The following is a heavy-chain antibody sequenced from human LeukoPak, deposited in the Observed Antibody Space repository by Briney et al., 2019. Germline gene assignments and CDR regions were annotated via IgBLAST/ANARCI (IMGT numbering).Heavy chain of an antibody. D-gene: IGHD7-27*01. V-gene: IGHV3-64*01. Sequence: GRSLRLSCAASEFNFSSYAMHWVRQAPGKGLEYVSAINSNGGSTYYANSVKGRFTISRDNSKNTLYLQMGSLRAEDMAVYFCARGRLTGYWYFDLWGRGTLVTVSS. CDR3: ARGRLTGYWYFDL. J-gene: IGHJ2*01. CDR2: INSNGGST. CDR1: EFNFSSYA.